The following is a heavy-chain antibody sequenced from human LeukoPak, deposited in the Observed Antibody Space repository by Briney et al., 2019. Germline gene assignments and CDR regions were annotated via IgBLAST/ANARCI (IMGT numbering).Heavy chain of an antibody. CDR2: IRYDGSNK. D-gene: IGHD6-13*01. J-gene: IGHJ6*03. CDR3: ARYSSSWHSPNYYYYMDV. CDR1: GFTFSSYG. Sequence: PGGSLRLSCAASGFTFSSYGMHWVRQAPGKGLEWVAFIRYDGSNKYYADSVKGRFTISRDNSKNTLYLQMNSLRAEDTAVYYCARYSSSWHSPNYYYYMDVWGKGTTVTISS. V-gene: IGHV3-30*02.